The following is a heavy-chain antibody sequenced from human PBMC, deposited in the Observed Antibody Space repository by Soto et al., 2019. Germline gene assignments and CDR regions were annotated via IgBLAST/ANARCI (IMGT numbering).Heavy chain of an antibody. CDR3: ARADGSYSPNDY. Sequence: SVKVSCKASGGTFSSYAISWVRQAPGQGLEWMGGIIPIFGTANYAQKFQGRVTITADESTSTAYMELSSLRSEDTAEYYCARADGSYSPNDYWGQGTLVTVSS. D-gene: IGHD1-26*01. CDR1: GGTFSSYA. J-gene: IGHJ4*02. V-gene: IGHV1-69*13. CDR2: IIPIFGTA.